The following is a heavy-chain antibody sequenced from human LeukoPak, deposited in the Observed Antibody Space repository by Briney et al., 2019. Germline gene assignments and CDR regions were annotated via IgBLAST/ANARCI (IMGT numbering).Heavy chain of an antibody. V-gene: IGHV1-2*02. J-gene: IGHJ6*02. D-gene: IGHD1-26*01. Sequence: ASVKVSCKASGYTFTGYYMHWVRQAPGQGLEWMGWINPNSGGTNYAQKFQGRVTMTRDTSISTAYMGLSRLRSDDTAVYYCASPIVGATSYYYYGMDVWGQGTTVTVSS. CDR2: INPNSGGT. CDR1: GYTFTGYY. CDR3: ASPIVGATSYYYYGMDV.